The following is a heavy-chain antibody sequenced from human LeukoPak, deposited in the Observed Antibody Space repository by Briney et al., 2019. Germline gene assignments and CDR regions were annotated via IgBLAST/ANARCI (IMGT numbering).Heavy chain of an antibody. CDR3: ARDRQWLVLYNWFDP. D-gene: IGHD6-19*01. J-gene: IGHJ5*02. CDR1: GYTFTGYY. Sequence: ASVTVSCKASGYTFTGYYMHWVRQAPGQGLEWMGWINPNSGGTNYAQKFQGRVTMTRDTSISTAYMELSRLRSDDTAVYYCARDRQWLVLYNWFDPWGQGTLVTVSS. CDR2: INPNSGGT. V-gene: IGHV1-2*02.